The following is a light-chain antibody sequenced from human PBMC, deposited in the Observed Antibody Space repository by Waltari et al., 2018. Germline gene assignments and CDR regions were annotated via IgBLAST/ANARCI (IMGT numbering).Light chain of an antibody. Sequence: DIQMTQSPSSLSASVGDRVTITCRASQKIYTYLNWYQQKAGKAPNLLISSVSTLQSGVPSRFSGSGPGTEFTLTISSLQPEDFATYFCQQSYNTPPMYTFGQGTKLELK. J-gene: IGKJ2*01. CDR1: QKIYTY. CDR2: SVS. V-gene: IGKV1-39*01. CDR3: QQSYNTPPMYT.